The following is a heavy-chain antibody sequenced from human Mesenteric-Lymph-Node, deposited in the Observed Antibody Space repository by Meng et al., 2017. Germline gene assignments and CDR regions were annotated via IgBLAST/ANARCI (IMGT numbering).Heavy chain of an antibody. J-gene: IGHJ5*02. CDR1: GYTFTNYA. D-gene: IGHD2-15*01. CDR2: INTNTGNP. Sequence: ASVKVSCKATGYTFTNYAMNWVRQAPGQGLEWMGWINTNTGNPTYAQGFTGRFVFSLDISVSTAYLQISSLKAEDTAVYYCARGHCSGDSCSQGSWGQGTRVTVSS. V-gene: IGHV7-4-1*02. CDR3: ARGHCSGDSCSQGS.